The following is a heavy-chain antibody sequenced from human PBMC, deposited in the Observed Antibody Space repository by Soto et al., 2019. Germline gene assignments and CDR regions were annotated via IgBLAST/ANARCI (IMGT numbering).Heavy chain of an antibody. J-gene: IGHJ4*02. CDR1: GFDFTYYA. CDR2: MSSDGSKI. D-gene: IGHD3-3*01. CDR3: AKDEGVVGTLGLFDY. V-gene: IGHV3-30*18. Sequence: QVQLVESGGGAVQPGESLRLSCVASGFDFTYYAMHWVRQAPGNGLESVAVMSSDGSKIQHTDSVKGRFTISRDNSKNTLYLQINSLRKEDTAVYFCAKDEGVVGTLGLFDYWGQGTLVSVSS.